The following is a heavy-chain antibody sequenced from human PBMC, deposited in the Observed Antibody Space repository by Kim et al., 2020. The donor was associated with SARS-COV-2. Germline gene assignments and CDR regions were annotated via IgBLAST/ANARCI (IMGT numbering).Heavy chain of an antibody. D-gene: IGHD3-16*02. CDR3: ARGGIGDYVWGSYRLDFDY. J-gene: IGHJ4*02. CDR1: GFTFSSYS. Sequence: GGSLRLSCAASGFTFSSYSMNWVRQAPGKGLEWVSYISSSSSTIYYADSVKGRFTISRDNAKNSLYLQMNSLRDEDTAVYYCARGGIGDYVWGSYRLDFDYWGQGTLVTVSS. V-gene: IGHV3-48*02. CDR2: ISSSSSTI.